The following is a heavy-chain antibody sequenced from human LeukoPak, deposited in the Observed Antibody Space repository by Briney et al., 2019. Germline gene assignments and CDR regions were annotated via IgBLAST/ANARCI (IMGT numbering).Heavy chain of an antibody. Sequence: GASVKVSCKASGGTFSSYAISWVRQAPGQGLEWMGGIIPIFGTANYAQKFQGRVTITADESTSTAYMELNSLRSEDTAVYYCARDRGYYDFWSGYYPRKFDPWGQGTLVTVSS. CDR3: ARDRGYYDFWSGYYPRKFDP. CDR1: GGTFSSYA. V-gene: IGHV1-69*13. J-gene: IGHJ5*02. CDR2: IIPIFGTA. D-gene: IGHD3-3*01.